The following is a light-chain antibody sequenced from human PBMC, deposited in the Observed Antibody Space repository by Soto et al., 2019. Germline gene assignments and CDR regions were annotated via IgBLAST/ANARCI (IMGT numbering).Light chain of an antibody. CDR1: SSDVGGYNY. CDR3: SSYTTSGTPV. CDR2: EVS. V-gene: IGLV2-14*01. J-gene: IGLJ3*02. Sequence: QSALTQPASVSGSPGQSITISCTGTSSDVGGYNYLSWYQQHPGKAPRVMTYEVSNRPSGVSNRFSGSKSGNTASLTISGLQAEDEADYFCSSYTTSGTPVFGGGTKVTVL.